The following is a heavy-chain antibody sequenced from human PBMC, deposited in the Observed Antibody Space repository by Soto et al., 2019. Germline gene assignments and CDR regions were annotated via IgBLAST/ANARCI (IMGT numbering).Heavy chain of an antibody. CDR3: VPTSPAVTQH. CDR2: TSASGAST. Sequence: PGWSLRLSCAASGFTVRSHAMSWVLQAPGTGLEWVRATSASGASTYYAACVQCRWTVSRYSSKNTAYLQMNSPSAENTPLYYCVPTSPAVTQHWGKGTAVTVSS. V-gene: IGHV3-23*01. J-gene: IGHJ4*02. D-gene: IGHD4-17*01. CDR1: GFTVRSHA.